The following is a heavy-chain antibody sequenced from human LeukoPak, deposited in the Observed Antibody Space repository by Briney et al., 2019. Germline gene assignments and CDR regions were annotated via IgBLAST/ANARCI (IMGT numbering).Heavy chain of an antibody. J-gene: IGHJ4*02. Sequence: SETLSLTCIVSDYSISSGYYWGWIRQSPGKGLEWIGSFYPGGNTYYIPSLESRVTISVDSSRNQFSLRLSSVTAADTAVYYCARGDFFCSSTRCYPNFFDYWGQGTLVTVSS. D-gene: IGHD2-2*01. CDR2: FYPGGNT. CDR1: DYSISSGYY. V-gene: IGHV4-38-2*02. CDR3: ARGDFFCSSTRCYPNFFDY.